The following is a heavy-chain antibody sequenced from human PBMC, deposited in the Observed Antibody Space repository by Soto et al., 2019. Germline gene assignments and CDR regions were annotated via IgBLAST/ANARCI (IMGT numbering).Heavy chain of an antibody. J-gene: IGHJ6*02. CDR2: ISAYNGNT. Sequence: QVQLVQSGAEVEKPGASVKVSCKASGFNFITYGINWVRQAPGQGLEWMGWISAYNGNTNYAQKLQGRVTMTTDTSTTTAYMELMSLRSYDTAVYYCARGYCSGGSCPYGVDVWGQGTTVTVSS. D-gene: IGHD2-15*01. CDR3: ARGYCSGGSCPYGVDV. CDR1: GFNFITYG. V-gene: IGHV1-18*01.